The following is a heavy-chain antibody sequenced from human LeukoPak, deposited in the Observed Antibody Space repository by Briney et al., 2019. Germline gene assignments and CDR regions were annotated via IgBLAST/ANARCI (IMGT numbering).Heavy chain of an antibody. CDR1: GYSISSGYF. J-gene: IGHJ4*02. CDR2: VYHSGST. V-gene: IGHV4-38-2*02. Sequence: SETLSLTCTVSGYSISSGYFWGWIRQPPGKGLEWIGSVYHSGSTYYNPSLKSRVTISVDTSKNQFSLKLSSVTAADTAVHYCARALTYYDFWSGYPNFDYWGQGTLVTVSS. CDR3: ARALTYYDFWSGYPNFDY. D-gene: IGHD3-3*01.